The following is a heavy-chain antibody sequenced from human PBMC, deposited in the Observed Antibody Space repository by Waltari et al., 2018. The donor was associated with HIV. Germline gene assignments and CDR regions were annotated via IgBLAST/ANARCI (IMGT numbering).Heavy chain of an antibody. V-gene: IGHV3-48*01. Sequence: EVQLVEAGGDLVQLGGSLSLSCAVSGFIFHTYSMNWVRQAPGKGLEWISYITSSSSTIYYADSVKGRFTISRDNAKNSLYLQMNSLRAEDTAVYYCARLMVVAGTPYYGLDVWGQGTTVTVSS. J-gene: IGHJ6*02. CDR2: ITSSSSTI. D-gene: IGHD2-15*01. CDR1: GFIFHTYS. CDR3: ARLMVVAGTPYYGLDV.